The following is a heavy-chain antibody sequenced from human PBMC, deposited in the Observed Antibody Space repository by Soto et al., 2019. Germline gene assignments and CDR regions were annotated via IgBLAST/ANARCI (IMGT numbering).Heavy chain of an antibody. CDR1: GGSISSGGYY. CDR3: ARDFTDSSGPTLGMGV. CDR2: IYYSGST. V-gene: IGHV4-31*03. Sequence: PSEPLSLTCTVSGGSISSGGYYWSWIRQHPGKGLEWIGYIYYSGSTYYNPSLKSRVTISVDTSKSQFSLKLSSVTAADTAVYYCARDFTDSSGPTLGMGVWGQGTTVTVSS. D-gene: IGHD6-19*01. J-gene: IGHJ6*02.